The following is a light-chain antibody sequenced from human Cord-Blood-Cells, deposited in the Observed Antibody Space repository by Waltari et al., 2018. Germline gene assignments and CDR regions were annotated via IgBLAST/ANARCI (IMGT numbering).Light chain of an antibody. CDR2: EGS. V-gene: IGLV2-23*01. J-gene: IGLJ2*01. CDR3: CSYAGSSTVV. Sequence: QSALTQPASVSGSPGQSITISCTGTSSDVGSYNLVSWYQQHPGKAPKLMIYEGSKRTSGFSSRFSGSKSGNTASLTISGLQAEDEADYYCCSYAGSSTVVFGGGTKLTVL. CDR1: SSDVGSYNL.